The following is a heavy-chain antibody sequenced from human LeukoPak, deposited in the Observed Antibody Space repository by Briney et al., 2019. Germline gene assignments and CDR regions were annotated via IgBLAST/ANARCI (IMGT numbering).Heavy chain of an antibody. CDR3: ARGELAGNFDY. D-gene: IGHD1-26*01. J-gene: IGHJ4*02. V-gene: IGHV1-46*01. Sequence: GASVKVSCKASGYTFTSYGISWVRQAPGQGLEWMGIINPSGGSTSYAQKFQGRVTMTRDTSTSTVYMELSSLRSEDTAVYYCARGELAGNFDYWGQGTLVTVSS. CDR1: GYTFTSYG. CDR2: INPSGGST.